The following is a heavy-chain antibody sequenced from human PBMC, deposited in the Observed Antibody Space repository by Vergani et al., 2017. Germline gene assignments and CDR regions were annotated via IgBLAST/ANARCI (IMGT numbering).Heavy chain of an antibody. D-gene: IGHD3-3*01. CDR2: IWYDGSKK. CDR3: ARDGDFWSAYFSSTNWLDP. Sequence: QVQLVESGGGVVQPGRSLRLSCAASGFTFSTYGMHWVRQAPGKGLEWVAVIWYDGSKKYYGDSVKGRFTISRDNSKNTLYLQMNSLSAEDTAVYYCARDGDFWSAYFSSTNWLDPWGQGTLVTVSS. CDR1: GFTFSTYG. J-gene: IGHJ5*02. V-gene: IGHV3-33*01.